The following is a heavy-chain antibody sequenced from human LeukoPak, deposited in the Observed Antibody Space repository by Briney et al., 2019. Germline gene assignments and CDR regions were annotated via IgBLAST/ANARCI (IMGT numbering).Heavy chain of an antibody. V-gene: IGHV4-34*01. CDR3: ARVHDILTGLNWFDP. CDR2: INHSGST. D-gene: IGHD3-9*01. J-gene: IGHJ5*02. Sequence: PSETLSLTCAVYGGSFSGYYWSWIRQPPGKGLEWIGEINHSGSTNYNPSLKSRVTISVDTSKNQFSLKLSSVTAADTAVYYCARVHDILTGLNWFDPWGQGTLVTVSS. CDR1: GGSFSGYY.